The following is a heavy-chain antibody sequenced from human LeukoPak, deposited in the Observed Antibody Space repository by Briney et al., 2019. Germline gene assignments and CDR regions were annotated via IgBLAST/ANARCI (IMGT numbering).Heavy chain of an antibody. Sequence: SETLSLTCAVYGGSFSGYYWSWIRQPPGKGLEWIGEINHSGSTNYNPSLESRVTISVDTSKNQFSLKLSSVTAADTAVYYCARGTWGTYYYDSSGYRNFDYWGQGTLVTVSS. CDR1: GGSFSGYY. D-gene: IGHD3-22*01. CDR2: INHSGST. J-gene: IGHJ4*02. CDR3: ARGTWGTYYYDSSGYRNFDY. V-gene: IGHV4-34*01.